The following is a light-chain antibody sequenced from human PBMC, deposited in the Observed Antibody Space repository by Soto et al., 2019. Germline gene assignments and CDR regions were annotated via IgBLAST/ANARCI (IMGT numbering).Light chain of an antibody. V-gene: IGKV3-20*01. CDR1: QSVRSSH. CDR2: GAS. CDR3: QQYSSSPAT. J-gene: IGKJ1*01. Sequence: EIVLTQSPGTLSLSPGARAPLSCRASQSVRSSHLAWYQQKPGQAPRLLIYGASSRATGIPDRFSGSGSGTDFTLTISRLEPEDFAVYSCQQYSSSPATFGQGTKVDIK.